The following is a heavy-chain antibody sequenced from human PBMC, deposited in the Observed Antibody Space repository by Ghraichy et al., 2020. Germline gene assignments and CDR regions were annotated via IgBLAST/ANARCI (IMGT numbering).Heavy chain of an antibody. CDR1: GFTFSTYS. J-gene: IGHJ6*02. D-gene: IGHD3-10*01. Sequence: FSAASGFTFSTYSMNWVRQAPGKGLEWVSYISGSGSSIYYADSVRGRFTISRDNAKNSLYLQMNSLRDEDTAVYYCAREVAYYGSRSYYGLDVWGQGTTVTVSS. CDR3: AREVAYYGSRSYYGLDV. V-gene: IGHV3-48*02. CDR2: ISGSGSSI.